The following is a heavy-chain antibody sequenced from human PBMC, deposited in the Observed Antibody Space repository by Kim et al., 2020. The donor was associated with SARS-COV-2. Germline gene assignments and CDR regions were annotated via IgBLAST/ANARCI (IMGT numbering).Heavy chain of an antibody. V-gene: IGHV1-3*01. J-gene: IGHJ1*01. CDR2: INAGNGNT. CDR1: GYTFTSYA. Sequence: ASVKVSYKASGYTFTSYAMHWVRQAPGQRLEWMGWINAGNGNTKYSQKFQGRVTITRDTSASTAYMELSSLRSEDTAVYYCARVKTVATIRGYFQHWGQGTLVTVSS. CDR3: ARVKTVATIRGYFQH. D-gene: IGHD5-12*01.